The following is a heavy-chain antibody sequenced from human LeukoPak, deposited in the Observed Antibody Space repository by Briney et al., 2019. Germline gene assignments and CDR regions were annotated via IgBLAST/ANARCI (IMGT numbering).Heavy chain of an antibody. Sequence: GGSLRLSCAASGFTFSSYAMSWVRQAPGKGLEWVSAISGSGGSTYYADPVKGRFTISRDNSKNTLYLQMSSLRVEDPAVYYCARVSGRIQVWPQPFGDGMDVWGQGTTVTVSS. D-gene: IGHD5-18*01. CDR1: GFTFSSYA. CDR3: ARVSGRIQVWPQPFGDGMDV. CDR2: ISGSGGST. V-gene: IGHV3-23*01. J-gene: IGHJ6*02.